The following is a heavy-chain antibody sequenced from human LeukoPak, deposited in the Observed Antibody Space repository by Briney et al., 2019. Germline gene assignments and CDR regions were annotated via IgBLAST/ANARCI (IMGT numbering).Heavy chain of an antibody. D-gene: IGHD1-1*01. J-gene: IGHJ4*02. V-gene: IGHV3-30*18. Sequence: GGSLRLSCAASGFTFSSCGMHWVRQAPGKGLEWVAVISYDGSNKYYADSVKGRFTISRDNSKNTLYLQMNSLRAEDTAVYYCAKEERSFDYWGQGTLVTVSS. CDR2: ISYDGSNK. CDR3: AKEERSFDY. CDR1: GFTFSSCG.